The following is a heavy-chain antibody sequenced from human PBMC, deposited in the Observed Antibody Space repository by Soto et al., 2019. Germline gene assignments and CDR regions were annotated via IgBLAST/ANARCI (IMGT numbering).Heavy chain of an antibody. J-gene: IGHJ6*02. CDR2: IDPSDSYT. V-gene: IGHV5-10-1*01. CDR1: GYSFTSYW. D-gene: IGHD6-6*01. Sequence: PGESLKISCKGSGYSFTSYWISWVRQMPGKGLEWMGRIDPSDSYTNYSPSFRGHVTISADKSISTAYLQWSSLKASDTAMYYCARPSDRLGYYYGMDVWGQGTTVTVSS. CDR3: ARPSDRLGYYYGMDV.